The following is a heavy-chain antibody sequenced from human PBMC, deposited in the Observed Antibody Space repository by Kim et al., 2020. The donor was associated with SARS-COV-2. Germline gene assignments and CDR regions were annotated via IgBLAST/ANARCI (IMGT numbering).Heavy chain of an antibody. Sequence: ASVKVSCKASGYTLTTQYIHWVRQAPGQGLEWMGVIKHSSGGTTYAPRLQGRVTMTWDTSTSTAYMELSSLRSEDTAVYYCAARNRDNKPFGVWGQGTLVTVSS. CDR3: AARNRDNKPFGV. J-gene: IGHJ4*02. V-gene: IGHV1-46*01. D-gene: IGHD3-10*01. CDR1: GYTLTTQY. CDR2: IKHSSGGT.